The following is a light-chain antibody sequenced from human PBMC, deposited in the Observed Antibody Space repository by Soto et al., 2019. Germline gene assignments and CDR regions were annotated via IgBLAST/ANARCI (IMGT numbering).Light chain of an antibody. J-gene: IGKJ1*01. CDR3: QQYNSYPWT. CDR2: KAS. Sequence: DIQMTQSPSTLSASVGDRVTITCRASQSISSRLAWYQQKPGKAPKLLIYKASSLESGVPSRFSVSGSGTEFPLTSSSLQADDFATYYCQQYNSYPWTFGQGTKVEIK. V-gene: IGKV1-5*03. CDR1: QSISSR.